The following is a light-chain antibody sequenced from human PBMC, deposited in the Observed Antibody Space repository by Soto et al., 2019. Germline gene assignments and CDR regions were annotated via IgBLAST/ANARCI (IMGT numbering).Light chain of an antibody. CDR1: SSDVGGYNY. J-gene: IGLJ2*01. CDR3: SSYTSSSTLVV. CDR2: DVS. V-gene: IGLV2-14*01. Sequence: QSALTQPASVSGSPGQSINISCTGTSSDVGGYNYVSWYQQHPGKAPKLMIYDVSNRPSGVSNRFSGSKSGNTASLTISGLQAEDEADYYCSSYTSSSTLVVFGGGTKLTVL.